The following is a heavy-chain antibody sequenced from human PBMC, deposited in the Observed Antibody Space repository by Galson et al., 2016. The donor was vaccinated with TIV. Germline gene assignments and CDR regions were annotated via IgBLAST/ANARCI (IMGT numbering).Heavy chain of an antibody. CDR2: INPIFGTA. CDR3: ARGRGYYFGSGSSYFDY. V-gene: IGHV1-69*06. J-gene: IGHJ4*02. CDR1: GGTFSNFV. Sequence: SVKVSCKASGGTFSNFVISWVRQAPGQGLEWMGSINPIFGTANYAPKFQGRVTITADTSTSTIYMELSSLRSEDTAVYYCARGRGYYFGSGSSYFDYWGQGSLVTVSS. D-gene: IGHD3-10*01.